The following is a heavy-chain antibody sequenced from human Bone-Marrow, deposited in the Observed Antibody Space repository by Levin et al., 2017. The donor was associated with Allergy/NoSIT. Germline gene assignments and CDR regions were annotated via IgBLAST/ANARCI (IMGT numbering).Heavy chain of an antibody. CDR3: ARQRGSLAGAFDI. V-gene: IGHV5-51*01. D-gene: IGHD7-27*01. CDR1: GYRYTSYR. CDR2: IYPGDSDT. J-gene: IGHJ3*02. Sequence: GESLKISCKGSGYRYTSYRMGWVRKMPGKGLEWMGIIYPGDSDTRYSPSFQGQVTISADKSISTAYLQWSSLKASDTAMYYCARQRGSLAGAFDIWGQGTMVTVSS.